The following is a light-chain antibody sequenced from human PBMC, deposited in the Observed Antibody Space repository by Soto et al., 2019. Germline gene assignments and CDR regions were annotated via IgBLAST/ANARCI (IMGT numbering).Light chain of an antibody. Sequence: EIVLTQSPGTLSLSPGERATLSCRASQSVSRSYLAWYQQKPGQAPRLLIYGASSRATGIPDRFSGSGSGTDFTLTISRLEPEDFAVYYCHQYGSSPYTFGQGTKLAIK. CDR1: QSVSRSY. J-gene: IGKJ2*01. V-gene: IGKV3-20*01. CDR2: GAS. CDR3: HQYGSSPYT.